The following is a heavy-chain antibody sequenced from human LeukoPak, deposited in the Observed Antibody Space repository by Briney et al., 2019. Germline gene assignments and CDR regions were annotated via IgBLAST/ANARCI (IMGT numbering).Heavy chain of an antibody. CDR1: GFTFSTYS. J-gene: IGHJ6*02. CDR3: ARRCSSTSCYYYYGMDV. V-gene: IGHV3-48*02. CDR2: ISSSSTM. Sequence: PGGSLRLSCAASGFTFSTYSMNWVRQAPGKGLEWVSYISSSSTMYYADSVKGRFTISRDNAKNSLYLQMNSLRDEDTAVYYCARRCSSTSCYYYYGMDVWGQGTTVTVSS. D-gene: IGHD2-2*01.